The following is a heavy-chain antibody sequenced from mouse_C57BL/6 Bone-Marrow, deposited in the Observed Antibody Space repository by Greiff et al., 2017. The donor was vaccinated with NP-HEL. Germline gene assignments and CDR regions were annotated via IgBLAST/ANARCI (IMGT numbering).Heavy chain of an antibody. Sequence: DVKLVESGGGLVQPGGSLKLSCAASGFTFSDYGMAWVRQAPRKGPEWVAFISNLAYSIYYADTVTGRFTISRENAKNTLYLEMSSLRSEDTAMYYCARRDYSAWFAYWGQGTLVTVSA. CDR1: GFTFSDYG. CDR3: ARRDYSAWFAY. J-gene: IGHJ3*01. V-gene: IGHV5-15*04. D-gene: IGHD1-1*01. CDR2: ISNLAYSI.